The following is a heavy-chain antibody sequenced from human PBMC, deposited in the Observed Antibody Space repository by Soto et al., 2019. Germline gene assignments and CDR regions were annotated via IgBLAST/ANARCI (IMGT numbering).Heavy chain of an antibody. Sequence: QVQLQESGPGLVKPSETLSLTCTVSGGSISSYYWSWIRQPPGKGLEWIGYIYYSGSTNYNPSLKSRVIISVDTSKNQFSLKLNSMTAADTAVYYCARHNYGSGSTYFDYWGQGTPVTVSS. D-gene: IGHD3-10*01. CDR3: ARHNYGSGSTYFDY. J-gene: IGHJ4*02. CDR1: GGSISSYY. V-gene: IGHV4-59*08. CDR2: IYYSGST.